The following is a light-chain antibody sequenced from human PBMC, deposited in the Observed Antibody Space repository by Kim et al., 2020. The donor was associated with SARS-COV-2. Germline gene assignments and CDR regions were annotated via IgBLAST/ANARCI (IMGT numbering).Light chain of an antibody. J-gene: IGLJ3*02. V-gene: IGLV7-43*01. CDR3: LLYSRGVWV. Sequence: PGGTVTLTCASSAGAVASGYYSIWYQQKPGQAPRALIHNTNNKPSWTPARFSGSLLGGKAALTLSAVQPEDEADYYCLLYSRGVWVFGGGTQLTVL. CDR2: NTN. CDR1: AGAVASGYY.